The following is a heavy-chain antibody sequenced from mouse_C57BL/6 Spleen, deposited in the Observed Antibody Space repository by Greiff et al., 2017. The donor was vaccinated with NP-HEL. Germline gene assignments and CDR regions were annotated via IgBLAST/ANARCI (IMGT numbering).Heavy chain of an antibody. CDR3: ARGGSYFDY. V-gene: IGHV1-82*01. CDR2: IYPGDGDT. D-gene: IGHD3-1*01. J-gene: IGHJ2*01. Sequence: VQGVESGPELVKPGASVKISCKASGYAFSSSWMNWVKQRPGKGLEWIGRIYPGDGDTNYNGKFKGKATLTADKSSSTAYMQLSSLTSEDSAVYFCARGGSYFDYWGQGTTLTVSS. CDR1: GYAFSSSW.